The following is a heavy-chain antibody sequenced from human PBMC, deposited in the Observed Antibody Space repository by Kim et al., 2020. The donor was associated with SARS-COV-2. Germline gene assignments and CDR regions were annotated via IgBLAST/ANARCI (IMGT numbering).Heavy chain of an antibody. D-gene: IGHD6-13*01. Sequence: SETLSLTCTVSGGSISSSSYYWGWIRQPPGKGLEWIGSIYYSGSTYYNPSLKSRVTISVDTSKNQFSLKLSSVTAADTAVYYCAINSRRGDYWGQGTLVTVSS. J-gene: IGHJ4*02. V-gene: IGHV4-39*01. CDR1: GGSISSSSYY. CDR2: IYYSGST. CDR3: AINSRRGDY.